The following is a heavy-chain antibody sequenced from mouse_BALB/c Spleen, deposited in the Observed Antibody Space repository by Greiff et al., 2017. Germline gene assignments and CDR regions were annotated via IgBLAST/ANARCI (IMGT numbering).Heavy chain of an antibody. CDR1: GYSITSDYA. Sequence: EVQRVESGPGLVKPSQSLSLTCTVTGYSITSDYAWNWIRQFPGNKLEWMGYISYSGSTSYNPSLKSRISITRDTSKNQFFLQLNSVTTEDTATYYCARWGNYVRYAMDYWGQGTSVTVSS. CDR2: ISYSGST. J-gene: IGHJ4*01. V-gene: IGHV3-2*02. D-gene: IGHD2-1*01. CDR3: ARWGNYVRYAMDY.